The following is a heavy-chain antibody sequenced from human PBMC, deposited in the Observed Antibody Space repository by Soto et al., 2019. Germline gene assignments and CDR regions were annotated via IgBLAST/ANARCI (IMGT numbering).Heavy chain of an antibody. V-gene: IGHV3-43*02. CDR2: ISGDGGST. CDR1: GFTFDDYA. Sequence: GGSLRLSCAASGFTFDDYAMHWVRQAPGKGLEWVSLISGDGGSTYYADSVKGRFTISRDNSKNSLYLQMNSLRTEDTALYYCAKDPTKYYYDSSGYQGAFDIWGQGTMVTVSS. CDR3: AKDPTKYYYDSSGYQGAFDI. J-gene: IGHJ3*02. D-gene: IGHD3-22*01.